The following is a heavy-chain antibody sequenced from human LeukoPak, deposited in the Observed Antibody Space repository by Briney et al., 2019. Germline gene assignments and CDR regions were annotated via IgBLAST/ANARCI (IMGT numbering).Heavy chain of an antibody. J-gene: IGHJ4*02. V-gene: IGHV1-8*01. CDR2: MNPNSGNT. Sequence: ASVKVSCKASGYTFTSHDINWVRQATGQGLEWMGWMNPNSGNTGYAQKFQGRVTMTRDTSINTAYMELHSLRSEDTAVYYCARGYSPSIRTTSNDYWGQGTLVTVSS. CDR3: ARGYSPSIRTTSNDY. D-gene: IGHD1/OR15-1a*01. CDR1: GYTFTSHD.